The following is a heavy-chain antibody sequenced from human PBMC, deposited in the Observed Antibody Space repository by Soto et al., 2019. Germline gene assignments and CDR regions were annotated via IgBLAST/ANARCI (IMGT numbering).Heavy chain of an antibody. V-gene: IGHV1-3*01. CDR2: INAGNGNT. J-gene: IGHJ3*02. Sequence: QVQLVQSGAEVKKPGASVKVSCKASGYTFTSYAMHWVRQAPGQRLEWMGWINAGNGNTKYSQKFQGRVTITRDTSASTAYMELSSLRSEDTAVYYCARDRDIVMVVAATRYAFDIWGQGTMVTVSS. D-gene: IGHD2-15*01. CDR3: ARDRDIVMVVAATRYAFDI. CDR1: GYTFTSYA.